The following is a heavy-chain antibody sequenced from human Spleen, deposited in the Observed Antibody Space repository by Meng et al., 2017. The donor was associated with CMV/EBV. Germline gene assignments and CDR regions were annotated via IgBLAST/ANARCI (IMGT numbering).Heavy chain of an antibody. J-gene: IGHJ6*02. CDR2: ISGSGGNT. Sequence: GGSLRLSCAASGFTFSSYAMSWVRQAPGKGLEWVSAISGSGGNTYYADSVKGRFTISRDNSKNTLYVQMNSLRAEDTAVYYCAKGQRYHYYYGMDVWGQGTTVTVSS. V-gene: IGHV3-23*01. CDR3: AKGQRYHYYYGMDV. CDR1: GFTFSSYA.